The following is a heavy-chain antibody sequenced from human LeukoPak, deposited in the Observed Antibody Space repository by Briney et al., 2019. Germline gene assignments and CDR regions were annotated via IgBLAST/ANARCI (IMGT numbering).Heavy chain of an antibody. Sequence: LAGGSLRLSCAASGFTFSSYVMSWVRQAPGKGLEWVSAISGSGGTIYYADSVKGRFTISRDNSKNTLYLQMNSLRAEDTAVYYCAKDPRTGMAGSWCFDLWGRGTLVTVSS. D-gene: IGHD6-19*01. CDR3: AKDPRTGMAGSWCFDL. J-gene: IGHJ2*01. CDR2: ISGSGGTI. CDR1: GFTFSSYV. V-gene: IGHV3-23*01.